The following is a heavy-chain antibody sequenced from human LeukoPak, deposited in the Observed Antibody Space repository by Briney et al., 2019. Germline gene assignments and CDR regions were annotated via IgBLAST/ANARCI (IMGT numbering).Heavy chain of an antibody. CDR1: GGSISSSSYY. V-gene: IGHV4-39*07. CDR3: ARAIDPAYCSSTACYNFDY. CDR2: IYYSGST. D-gene: IGHD2-2*01. Sequence: PSETLSLTCTVSGGSISSSSYYWGWIRQPPGKGLEWIGSIYYSGSTYYNPSLKSRVTISVDTSKNQFSLKLSSVTAADTAVYYCARAIDPAYCSSTACYNFDYWGQGTLATVSS. J-gene: IGHJ4*02.